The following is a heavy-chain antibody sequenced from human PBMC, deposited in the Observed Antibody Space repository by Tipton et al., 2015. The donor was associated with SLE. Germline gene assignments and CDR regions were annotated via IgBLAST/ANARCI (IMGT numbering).Heavy chain of an antibody. V-gene: IGHV1-18*01. CDR3: ARDNGIWGWERPGGMDV. D-gene: IGHD1-26*01. J-gene: IGHJ6*02. CDR1: GYTFTSYG. Sequence: QLVQSGAEVKKPGASVKVSCKASGYTFTSYGISWVRQAPGQGLERMGWISAYNGNTNYAQKLQGRVTMTTDTSTSTAYMELRSLRSDDTAAYYGARDNGIWGWERPGGMDVWGQGTTVTVSS. CDR2: ISAYNGNT.